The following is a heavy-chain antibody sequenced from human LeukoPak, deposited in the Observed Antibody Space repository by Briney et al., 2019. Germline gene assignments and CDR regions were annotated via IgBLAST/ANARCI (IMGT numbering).Heavy chain of an antibody. CDR3: ARAISLLNWFDP. CDR1: GGSISSDSYY. V-gene: IGHV4-61*02. D-gene: IGHD1-14*01. CDR2: IYTSGST. J-gene: IGHJ5*02. Sequence: PSQTLSPTCTVSGGSISSDSYYWSWIRQPAGKGLEWIGRIYTSGSTNYNPSLKSRVTISVDTSKNQFSLKLSSVTAADTAVYYCARAISLLNWFDPWGQGTLVTVSS.